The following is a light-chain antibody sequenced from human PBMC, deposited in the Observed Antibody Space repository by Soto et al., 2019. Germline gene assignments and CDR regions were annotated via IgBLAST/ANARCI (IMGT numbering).Light chain of an antibody. Sequence: DIQMTQSPSSLSASVGDRVIITCRASQGIRSNLAWFQQKPGKAPKFLIYVASNLQSGVPSRFSGSGSGTDFTLTINSLQPEDFATYYCLQYDTYPRTFGPGTKVDIK. CDR3: LQYDTYPRT. J-gene: IGKJ3*01. CDR1: QGIRSN. V-gene: IGKV1-16*01. CDR2: VAS.